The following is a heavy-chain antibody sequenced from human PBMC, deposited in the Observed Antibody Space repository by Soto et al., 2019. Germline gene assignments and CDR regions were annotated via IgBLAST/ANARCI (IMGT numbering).Heavy chain of an antibody. Sequence: DVQLVESGGGLVQPGGSLRLSCITSGFTFSKFWMSWVRQAPGKGLEWVANIKHDGSQSYYEDSVKGRFTISRDNAKNSLYLQVNSLSVDDTAVYFCARLLLYSTSGRGWFDPRGQGTLVTVSS. CDR3: ARLLLYSTSGRGWFDP. CDR1: GFTFSKFW. V-gene: IGHV3-7*03. CDR2: IKHDGSQS. J-gene: IGHJ5*02. D-gene: IGHD2-2*02.